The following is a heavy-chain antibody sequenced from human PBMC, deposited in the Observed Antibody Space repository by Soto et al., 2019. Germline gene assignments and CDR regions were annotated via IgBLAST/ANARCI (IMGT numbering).Heavy chain of an antibody. D-gene: IGHD2-2*01. CDR3: ARNDRDIVVGPGAISLDY. J-gene: IGHJ4*02. Sequence: SETLSLTCAVYGGSFSGYYWSWIRQPPGKGLEWIGEINHSGSTNYNPSLKSRVTISVDTSKNQFSLKLSSVTAADTAVYYCARNDRDIVVGPGAISLDYWCQGPLVTVSS. CDR1: GGSFSGYY. V-gene: IGHV4-34*01. CDR2: INHSGST.